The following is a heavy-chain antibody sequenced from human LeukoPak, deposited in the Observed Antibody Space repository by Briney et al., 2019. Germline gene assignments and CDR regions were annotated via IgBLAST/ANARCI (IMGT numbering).Heavy chain of an antibody. CDR1: GGSFSGYY. CDR2: INHSGST. D-gene: IGHD3-10*01. J-gene: IGHJ3*02. V-gene: IGHV4-34*01. Sequence: PSETLSLTCAVYGGSFSGYYWSWIRQPPGKGLEWIGEINHSGSTNYNPSLKSRVTISVDTSKNQFSLKLSSVTAADTAMYYCARPSITMVRGVRSRAFDIWGQGTMVTVSS. CDR3: ARPSITMVRGVRSRAFDI.